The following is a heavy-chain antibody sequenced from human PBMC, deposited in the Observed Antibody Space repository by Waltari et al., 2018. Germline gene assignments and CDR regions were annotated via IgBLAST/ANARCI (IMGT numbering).Heavy chain of an antibody. D-gene: IGHD1-7*01. Sequence: HVRVVQSGAEVKRPGASLKVSCKASGYTFTGYYMHWVRQAPGQGLEWMGWINPNSGGTNYAQKFQGRVTMTRDTSISTAYMELSRLRSDDTAVYYCARGITGTTGDYFDYWGQGTLVTVSS. CDR2: INPNSGGT. V-gene: IGHV1-2*02. CDR1: GYTFTGYY. J-gene: IGHJ4*02. CDR3: ARGITGTTGDYFDY.